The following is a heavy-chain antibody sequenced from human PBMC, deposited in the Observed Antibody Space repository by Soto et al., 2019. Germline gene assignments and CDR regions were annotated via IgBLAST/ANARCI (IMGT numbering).Heavy chain of an antibody. V-gene: IGHV1-58*01. CDR1: GFTFSNSG. Sequence: ASVKVSCKRSGFTFSNSGVQWVRQARGPRLVWVGWIVVGSGNTRYAQKLHERVTITRDKTTGTAYMQLSSLTSQDKAVYCCAAELYSGGTCGSFDIWGQ. CDR2: IVVGSGNT. J-gene: IGHJ3*02. CDR3: AAELYSGGTCGSFDI. D-gene: IGHD6-19*01.